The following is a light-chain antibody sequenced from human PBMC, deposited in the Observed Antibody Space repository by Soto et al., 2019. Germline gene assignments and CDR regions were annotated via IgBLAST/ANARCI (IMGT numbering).Light chain of an antibody. CDR1: ISDFVVYNY. CDR3: CSYAGSYTYV. CDR2: GVS. Sequence: QSVLTQPASVSGSPGQSITISCTGTISDFVVYNYVSWYQQHPGKAPKLMIYGVSNRPSGVSNRFSGSKSGNTASLTISGLQAEDEADYHCCSYAGSYTYVFGPGTKVTVL. J-gene: IGLJ1*01. V-gene: IGLV2-23*02.